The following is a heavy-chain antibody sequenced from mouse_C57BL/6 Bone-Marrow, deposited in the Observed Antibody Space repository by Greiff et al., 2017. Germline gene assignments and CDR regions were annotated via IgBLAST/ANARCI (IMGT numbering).Heavy chain of an antibody. CDR3: TTGLYYGSSYVGY. CDR2: IDPENGDT. V-gene: IGHV14-4*01. Sequence: EVQLQQSGAELVRPGASVKLSCTASGFNIKDDYMHWVKQRPEQGLEWIGWIDPENGDTEYASKFQGKATITADPSSNTAYLQLSSLSSEDTAVYYCTTGLYYGSSYVGYWGQGTTLTVSS. CDR1: GFNIKDDY. D-gene: IGHD1-1*01. J-gene: IGHJ2*01.